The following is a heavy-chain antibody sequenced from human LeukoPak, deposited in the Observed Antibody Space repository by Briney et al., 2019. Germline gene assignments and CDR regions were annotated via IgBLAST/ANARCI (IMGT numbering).Heavy chain of an antibody. D-gene: IGHD3-9*01. CDR3: ARVMYYDILTGYTGGGFDY. CDR2: INHSGSA. CDR1: GGSLSGSY. J-gene: IGHJ4*02. V-gene: IGHV4-34*01. Sequence: PSETLSLTCAVYGGSLSGSYWSWIRQPPGKGLEWIGEINHSGSANYNPSLKSRVTISVDTSKNQFSLKLSSVTAADTAVYYCARVMYYDILTGYTGGGFDYWGQGTLVTVSS.